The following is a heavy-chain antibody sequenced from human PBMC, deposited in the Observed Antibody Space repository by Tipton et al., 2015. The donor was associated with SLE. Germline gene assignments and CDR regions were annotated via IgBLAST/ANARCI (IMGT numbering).Heavy chain of an antibody. CDR2: IWYDGGNK. CDR3: ARGGIAAAGTGDY. J-gene: IGHJ4*02. Sequence: SGFTFSSYGMHWVRQAPGKGLEWVAAIWYDGGNKYYADSVKGRFTISRDNSKNTLYLQMNSLRAEDTAVYYCARGGIAAAGTGDYWGQGTLVTVSS. V-gene: IGHV3-33*01. D-gene: IGHD6-13*01. CDR1: GFTFSSYG.